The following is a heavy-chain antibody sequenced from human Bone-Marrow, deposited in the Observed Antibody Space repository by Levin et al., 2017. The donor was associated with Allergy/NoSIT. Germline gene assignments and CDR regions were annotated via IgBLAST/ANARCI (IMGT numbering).Heavy chain of an antibody. V-gene: IGHV3-33*01. D-gene: IGHD3-10*01. J-gene: IGHJ4*02. CDR2: IWYDGSNE. CDR1: GFRFSNYG. Sequence: GGSLRLSCAAAGFRFSNYGMHWVRQAPGKGLEWVAVIWYDGSNEYYADSVKGRFTISRDNSKNTLYLQMNSLRAEDTAVYYCARGFRDPNMARPNLVLGYWGPGTLVTVSS. CDR3: ARGFRDPNMARPNLVLGY.